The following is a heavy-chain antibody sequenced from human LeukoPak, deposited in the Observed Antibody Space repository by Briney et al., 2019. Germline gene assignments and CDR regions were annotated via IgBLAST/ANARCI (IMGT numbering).Heavy chain of an antibody. CDR1: GFTFSSYS. CDR3: AKGPSGGYYYDSSGYYYDY. D-gene: IGHD3-22*01. CDR2: ISGSGGST. Sequence: GGSLRLSCAASGFTFSSYSMNWVRQAPGKGLEWVSAISGSGGSTYYADSAKGRFTISRDNSKNTLYLQMNSLRAEDTAVYYCAKGPSGGYYYDSSGYYYDYWGQGTLVTVSS. J-gene: IGHJ4*02. V-gene: IGHV3-23*01.